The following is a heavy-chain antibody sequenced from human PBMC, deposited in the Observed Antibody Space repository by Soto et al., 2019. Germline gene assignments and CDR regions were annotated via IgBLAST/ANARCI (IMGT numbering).Heavy chain of an antibody. D-gene: IGHD4-4*01. CDR2: ISAYNGNT. CDR1: GYTFTSYG. CDR3: ARDFGYSNYEPQADFDY. Sequence: ASVKVSCKASGYTFTSYGISWVRQAPGQGLEWMGWISAYNGNTNYAQKLQGRVTMTTDTSTSTAYMELRSLRSDDTAVYYCARDFGYSNYEPQADFDYRGQGTLVTVSS. V-gene: IGHV1-18*01. J-gene: IGHJ4*02.